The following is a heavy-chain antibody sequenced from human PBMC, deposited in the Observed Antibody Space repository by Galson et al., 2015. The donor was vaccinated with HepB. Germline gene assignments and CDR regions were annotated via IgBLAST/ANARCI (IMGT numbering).Heavy chain of an antibody. J-gene: IGHJ4*02. CDR2: IGSKANNYAT. D-gene: IGHD6-13*01. V-gene: IGHV3-73*01. CDR3: TRMGDLSGYSSL. Sequence: SLRLSCAASGFTFSGSAIHWVRRASGRGLEWIGRIGSKANNYATTYVASVRGRFTISRDDSKNTAFLHLNSLKTDDTAVYYCTRMGDLSGYSSLWGQGTLVTVSS. CDR1: GFTFSGSA.